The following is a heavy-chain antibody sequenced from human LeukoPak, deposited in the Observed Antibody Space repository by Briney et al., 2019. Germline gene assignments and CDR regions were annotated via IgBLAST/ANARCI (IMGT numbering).Heavy chain of an antibody. D-gene: IGHD2-2*01. CDR2: ISGDGGST. J-gene: IGHJ4*02. Sequence: GGSLRLSCAASGFTFSKDDFHWVRQAPGKGLEWVSSISGDGGSTYYAESVKGRFTISRDNSKNTLYLQMNSLRAEDTAVYYCAKRPDCSTTNCFRFEYWGQGTLVTVSS. CDR3: AKRPDCSTTNCFRFEY. V-gene: IGHV3-23*01. CDR1: GFTFSKDD.